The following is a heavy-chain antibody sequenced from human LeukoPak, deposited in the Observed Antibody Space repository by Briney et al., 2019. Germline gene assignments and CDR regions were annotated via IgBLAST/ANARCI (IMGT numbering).Heavy chain of an antibody. CDR1: GFTFGDYA. CDR2: IRSKAYGGTT. V-gene: IGHV3-49*03. CDR3: TRGYRSGGSCYSPFDY. Sequence: PGGSLRLSCTASGFTFGDYAMSWFRQAPGKGLEWVGFIRSKAYGGTTEYAASVKGRFTISRDDSKSIAYLQMNSLKTEDTAVYYCTRGYRSGGSCYSPFDYWGQGTLVTVSS. D-gene: IGHD2-15*01. J-gene: IGHJ4*02.